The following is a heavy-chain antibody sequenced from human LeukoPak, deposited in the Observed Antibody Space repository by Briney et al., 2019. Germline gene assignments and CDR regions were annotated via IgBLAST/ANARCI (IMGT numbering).Heavy chain of an antibody. CDR3: AKAGAYYYYGMDV. V-gene: IGHV3-23*01. CDR2: ISGSGGST. Sequence: PGASLRLSCAAPGFTFSSYAMSWVRQAPGKGLEWVSAISGSGGSTYYADSVKGRFTISRDNSKNTLYLQMNSLRAEDTAVYYCAKAGAYYYYGMDVWGQGTTVTVSS. J-gene: IGHJ6*02. CDR1: GFTFSSYA.